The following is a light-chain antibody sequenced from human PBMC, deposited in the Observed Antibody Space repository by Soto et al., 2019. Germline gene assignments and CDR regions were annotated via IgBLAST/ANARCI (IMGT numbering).Light chain of an antibody. J-gene: IGKJ1*01. CDR1: QIINNY. CDR3: QQTYSTWT. V-gene: IGKV1-39*01. CDR2: AAS. Sequence: DLQMTQSPSSLSASVGDRITITCRASQIINNYLNWYQQKLGQAPKLLIYAASSLQSGVPSRFSGSGSGTDFTLTISSLQPEDFATYYCQQTYSTWTFGQGTKVEIK.